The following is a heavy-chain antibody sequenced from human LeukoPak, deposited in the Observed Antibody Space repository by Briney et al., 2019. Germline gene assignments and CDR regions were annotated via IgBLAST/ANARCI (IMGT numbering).Heavy chain of an antibody. Sequence: GGSLRLSCAASGFTFSSYWMSWVRQAPGKGLEWVANIKQDGSEKYYVDSVKGRFTISRDNAKNSLYLQMNSMRAEDTAVYYCARQGGLAPVDYWGQGTLVTVSS. D-gene: IGHD3-16*01. CDR1: GFTFSSYW. CDR2: IKQDGSEK. J-gene: IGHJ4*02. CDR3: ARQGGLAPVDY. V-gene: IGHV3-7*01.